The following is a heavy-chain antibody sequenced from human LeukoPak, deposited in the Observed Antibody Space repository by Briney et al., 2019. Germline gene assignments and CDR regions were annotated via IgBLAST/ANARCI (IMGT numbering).Heavy chain of an antibody. CDR2: IIPILGIA. J-gene: IGHJ3*02. D-gene: IGHD7-27*01. Sequence: SVKVSCKASGGTFSSYTISWVRQAPGQGLEWMGRIIPILGIANYAQKFQGRVTITADKSTSTAYMELSSLRSEDTAVYYCARDGDSEWTGVSVFDIWGQGTMVTVSS. CDR1: GGTFSSYT. CDR3: ARDGDSEWTGVSVFDI. V-gene: IGHV1-69*04.